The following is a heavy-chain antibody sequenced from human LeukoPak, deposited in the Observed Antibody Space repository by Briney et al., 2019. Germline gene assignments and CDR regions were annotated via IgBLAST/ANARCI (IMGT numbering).Heavy chain of an antibody. CDR3: SRDSGDGVAYYGMDV. CDR2: ISWNSGSI. D-gene: IGHD4-17*01. Sequence: GGSLRLSCAASGFTFDDYAMHWVRQAPGKGLEWVSGISWNSGSIGYADSVKGRFTISRDNAKNSLYLQMNSLRDEDTAVYYCSRDSGDGVAYYGMDVWGQGTTVTVSS. CDR1: GFTFDDYA. V-gene: IGHV3-9*01. J-gene: IGHJ6*02.